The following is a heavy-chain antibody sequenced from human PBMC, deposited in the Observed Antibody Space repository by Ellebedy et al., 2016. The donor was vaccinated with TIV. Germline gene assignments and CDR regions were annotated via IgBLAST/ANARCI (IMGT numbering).Heavy chain of an antibody. D-gene: IGHD5-12*01. CDR3: AKDYGGYGDYFYY. V-gene: IGHV3-23*01. CDR2: LSGSGGST. J-gene: IGHJ4*02. CDR1: GFTFSSYA. Sequence: GESLKISCVASGFTFSSYAMSWVRQAPGKGLEWVSSLSGSGGSTYYADSVKGRFTISRDNSKNTLYLQMNSLRAEDTAVYYCAKDYGGYGDYFYYWGQGTLVTVSS.